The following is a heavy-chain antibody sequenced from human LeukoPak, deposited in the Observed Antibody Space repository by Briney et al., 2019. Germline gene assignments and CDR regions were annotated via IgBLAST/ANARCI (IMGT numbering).Heavy chain of an antibody. V-gene: IGHV3-9*01. CDR1: GFTFDDYA. J-gene: IGHJ1*01. Sequence: SLRLSCVASGFTFDDYAMHWVRQAPGKGLEWVSGFSWNSGSIAYADSVKGRFPSSRDNAKNSPYLQLKSLRAEDTALYYCAKGPSGIAVAGSPKYFQHWGQGTLVTVSS. D-gene: IGHD6-19*01. CDR3: AKGPSGIAVAGSPKYFQH. CDR2: FSWNSGSI.